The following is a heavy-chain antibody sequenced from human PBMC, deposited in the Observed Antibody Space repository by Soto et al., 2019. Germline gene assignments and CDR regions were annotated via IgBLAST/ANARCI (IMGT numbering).Heavy chain of an antibody. Sequence: EVQLVESGGGLVQPGGSLRLSCAASGFTFSSYDMHWVRQATGKGLEGVSAIGTAGDTYYPGSVKGRFTSSRDNAKHSLYLQMNSRRAWDTAVYYCARTSPPGCSGGSCSYYFDYWGQGTLVPVSS. D-gene: IGHD2-15*01. CDR3: ARTSPPGCSGGSCSYYFDY. CDR2: IGTAGDT. V-gene: IGHV3-13*01. J-gene: IGHJ4*02. CDR1: GFTFSSYD.